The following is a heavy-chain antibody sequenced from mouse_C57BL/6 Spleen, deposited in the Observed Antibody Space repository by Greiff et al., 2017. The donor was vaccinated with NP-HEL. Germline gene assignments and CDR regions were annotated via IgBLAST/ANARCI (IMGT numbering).Heavy chain of an antibody. V-gene: IGHV1-82*01. CDR3: AIWDWAWFAY. J-gene: IGHJ3*01. Sequence: VQLQQSGPELVKPGASVKISCKASGYAFSSSWMNWVKQRPGKGLEWIGRIYPGDGDTNYNGKFKGKATLTADKSSSTAYMQLSSLTSEDSAVYFCAIWDWAWFAYWGQGTLVTVSA. CDR2: IYPGDGDT. D-gene: IGHD4-1*01. CDR1: GYAFSSSW.